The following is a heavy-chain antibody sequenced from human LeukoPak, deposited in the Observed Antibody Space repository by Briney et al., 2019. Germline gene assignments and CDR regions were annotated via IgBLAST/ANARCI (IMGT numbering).Heavy chain of an antibody. Sequence: SETLSLTCSVSGGSIRSTTYYWGWIRQPPGKGLEWIGSIYYSGNTYYSPSLMSRVTISVDTSKNQFSLNLSSVTAADTAVYYCARAPHFFDTSGSRYYFDYWGQGTLVTVSS. CDR2: IYYSGNT. CDR3: ARAPHFFDTSGSRYYFDY. D-gene: IGHD3-22*01. V-gene: IGHV4-39*07. J-gene: IGHJ4*02. CDR1: GGSIRSTTYY.